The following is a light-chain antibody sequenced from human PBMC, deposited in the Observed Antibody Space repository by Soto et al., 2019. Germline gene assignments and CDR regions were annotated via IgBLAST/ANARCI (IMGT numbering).Light chain of an antibody. CDR1: QSVRSN. J-gene: IGKJ1*01. Sequence: EIVMTQSPATLSVSPGDRATLSCRANQSVRSNLAWYQQKPGQAPRLLIHGASNRATGIPDRFSGSGSGTDFTLTISRLEPEDFAVYYCQQYGSSGTFGQGTKVDIK. CDR2: GAS. V-gene: IGKV3-20*01. CDR3: QQYGSSGT.